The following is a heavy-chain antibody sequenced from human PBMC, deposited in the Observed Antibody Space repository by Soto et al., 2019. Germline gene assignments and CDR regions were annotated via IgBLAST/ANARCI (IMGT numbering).Heavy chain of an antibody. D-gene: IGHD6-19*01. V-gene: IGHV1-69*13. Sequence: SVKVSCKASGGTFSSYAISWVRQAPGQGLEWMGGIIPIFGTANYAQKFQGRVTITADESTSTAYMELSSPRSEDTAVYYCARARLSGWSPEYFQHWGQGTLVTVS. J-gene: IGHJ1*01. CDR3: ARARLSGWSPEYFQH. CDR1: GGTFSSYA. CDR2: IIPIFGTA.